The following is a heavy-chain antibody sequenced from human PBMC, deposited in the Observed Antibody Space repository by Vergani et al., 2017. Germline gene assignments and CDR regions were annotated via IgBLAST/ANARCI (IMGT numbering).Heavy chain of an antibody. V-gene: IGHV3-23*01. CDR2: ISGSGGST. Sequence: EVQLLESGGGLVQPGGSLRLSCAASGFTFSSYAMTWVRQAPGKGLEWVSTISGSGGSTYYADSVKGRFTISRDNSKNTLYLQINSLRAEDTAVYYCAKDLGTSGSYFPLYYYYGMDVWGQGTTVTVSS. D-gene: IGHD1-26*01. J-gene: IGHJ6*02. CDR3: AKDLGTSGSYFPLYYYYGMDV. CDR1: GFTFSSYA.